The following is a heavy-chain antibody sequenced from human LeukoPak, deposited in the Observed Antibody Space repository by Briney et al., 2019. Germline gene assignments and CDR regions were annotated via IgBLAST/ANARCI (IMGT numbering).Heavy chain of an antibody. CDR3: ARGIAVAGAYYFDY. D-gene: IGHD6-19*01. CDR2: ISWNSGTI. V-gene: IGHV3-9*03. Sequence: GGSLRLSCAASGLTFDDYAMHWVRQAPGKGLEWVSGISWNSGTIGYADSVKGRFTISRDNAKNSLHLQMNSLRDEDMALYYCARGIAVAGAYYFDYWGQGTLVTVSS. J-gene: IGHJ4*02. CDR1: GLTFDDYA.